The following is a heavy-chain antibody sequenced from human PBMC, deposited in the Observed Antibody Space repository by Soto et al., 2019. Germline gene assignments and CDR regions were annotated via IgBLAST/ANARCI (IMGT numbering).Heavy chain of an antibody. CDR1: GFSFNTYA. Sequence: EVQLLESGGGLVQPGGSLRLSCAASGFSFNTYAMSWVRQARGKGPEWVSTVRASGGSTYSADSVKGRFTISRDNSKNTVHLQMNSLCAEDTAVYYCAKTMGDCSGGSCYGAYSMDVWGQGITVTVSS. V-gene: IGHV3-23*01. J-gene: IGHJ6*02. CDR3: AKTMGDCSGGSCYGAYSMDV. D-gene: IGHD2-15*01. CDR2: VRASGGST.